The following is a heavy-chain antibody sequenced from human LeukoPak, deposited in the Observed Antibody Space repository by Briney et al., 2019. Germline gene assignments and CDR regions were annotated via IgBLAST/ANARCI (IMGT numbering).Heavy chain of an antibody. CDR3: ARGASVAELDY. Sequence: PGRSLRLSCAASGFSFSSYAMHWVRQAPGKGLEWVAVISYDGSNKYYADYVKGRFTISRDNSKNTLYLQMHSLRAEDTAVYYCARGASVAELDYWGQGTLVTVSS. D-gene: IGHD6-19*01. J-gene: IGHJ4*02. V-gene: IGHV3-30*01. CDR2: ISYDGSNK. CDR1: GFSFSSYA.